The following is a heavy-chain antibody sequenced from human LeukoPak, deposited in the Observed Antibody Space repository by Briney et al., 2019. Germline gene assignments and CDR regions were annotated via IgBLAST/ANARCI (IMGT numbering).Heavy chain of an antibody. CDR3: ARLGIGGYYFDY. Sequence: ASVKVSCKASGYTFTSYYMHWVRQAPGQGLEWMGIINPSGGSTSYAQKFQGRVTMTRDMSTSTVYMELSSLRSEDTAVYYCARLGIGGYYFDYWGQGTLVTVSS. CDR2: INPSGGST. J-gene: IGHJ4*02. CDR1: GYTFTSYY. D-gene: IGHD3-10*01. V-gene: IGHV1-46*01.